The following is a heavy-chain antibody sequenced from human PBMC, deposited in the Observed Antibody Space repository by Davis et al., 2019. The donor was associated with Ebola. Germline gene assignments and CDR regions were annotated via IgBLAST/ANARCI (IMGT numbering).Heavy chain of an antibody. CDR1: GFTFSSYW. J-gene: IGHJ4*02. CDR2: INQDGSEK. CDR3: ARDRMGPV. D-gene: IGHD3-16*01. Sequence: GESLKISCAASGFTFSSYWMSWVRQVPGKGPEWVANINQDGSEKYYVDSVKGRFTVSRDNARNSLYLHMDSLRGEDTAVYYCARDRMGPVWGQGTLVTVSS. V-gene: IGHV3-7*01.